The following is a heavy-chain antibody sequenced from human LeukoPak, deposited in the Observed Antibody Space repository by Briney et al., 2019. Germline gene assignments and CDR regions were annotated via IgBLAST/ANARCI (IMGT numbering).Heavy chain of an antibody. CDR2: IKQDGSEK. D-gene: IGHD3-10*01. CDR3: ARGDGYGSGGSRDY. V-gene: IGHV3-7*04. Sequence: GGSLRLSCAASGFTFSSYWMSWVRQAPGKGLEWVANIKQDGSEKYYVDSVKGRFTISRDNAKNSLYLQMNSLRAEDTAVYYCARGDGYGSGGSRDYWGQGTLVTVSS. J-gene: IGHJ4*02. CDR1: GFTFSSYW.